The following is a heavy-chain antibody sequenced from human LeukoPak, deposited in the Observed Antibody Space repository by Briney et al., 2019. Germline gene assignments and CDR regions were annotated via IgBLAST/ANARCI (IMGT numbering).Heavy chain of an antibody. CDR3: ARDYCSSTSCYYYYYYYGMDV. CDR2: ISSSSSTI. J-gene: IGHJ6*02. V-gene: IGHV3-48*02. CDR1: GFTFSSYS. D-gene: IGHD2-2*01. Sequence: GGSLRLSCAASGFTFSSYSMTWVRQAPGKGLEWVSYISSSSSTIYYADSVKGRFTISRDNAKNSLYLQMNSLRDEDTAVYYCARDYCSSTSCYYYYYYYGMDVWGQGTTVTVSS.